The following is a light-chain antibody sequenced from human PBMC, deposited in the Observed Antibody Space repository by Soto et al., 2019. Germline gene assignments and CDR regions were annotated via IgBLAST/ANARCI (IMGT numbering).Light chain of an antibody. V-gene: IGLV2-23*01. Sequence: QSALTQPASVSGSPGQSIALSCTGTSSDVGTYNLVSWYQQHPGKAPKLIIYEGTKRPSGVSNRFSSFKSGNTASQTISGLQPEDEAHYYCCSYAGSRTWVLGRGTKLTVL. CDR3: CSYAGSRTWV. CDR1: SSDVGTYNL. J-gene: IGLJ3*02. CDR2: EGT.